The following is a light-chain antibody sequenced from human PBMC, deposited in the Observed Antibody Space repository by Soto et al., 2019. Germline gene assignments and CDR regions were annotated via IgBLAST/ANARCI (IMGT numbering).Light chain of an antibody. J-gene: IGKJ2*01. Sequence: EIVLTQSPATLSLSPGERATLSCRASQSVSSYLAWYQQKPGQAPRLLIYDASTRATGVPARFSGSGSGTDFTLTINSLEAEDFAVYYCQQYNNWPPYTFGQGTKVDI. V-gene: IGKV3-11*01. CDR2: DAS. CDR1: QSVSSY. CDR3: QQYNNWPPYT.